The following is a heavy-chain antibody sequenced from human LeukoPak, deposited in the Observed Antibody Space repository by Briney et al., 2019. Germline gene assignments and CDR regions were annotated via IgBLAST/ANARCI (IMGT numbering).Heavy chain of an antibody. V-gene: IGHV1-69*05. CDR3: AATSIIFNWFDP. CDR1: GGSFGDFA. D-gene: IGHD1-14*01. Sequence: SVKVSCKASGGSFGDFAIIWVRQAPGHGLEWMGRSVPMSDTKDYAQKFQGRVTFTTDESTTTAHMELSNLSPEDTAVYYCAATSIIFNWFDPWGQGTPVTVSS. J-gene: IGHJ5*02. CDR2: SVPMSDTK.